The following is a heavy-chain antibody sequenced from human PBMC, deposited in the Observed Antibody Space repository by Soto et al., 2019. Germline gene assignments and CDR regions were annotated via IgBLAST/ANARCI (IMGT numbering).Heavy chain of an antibody. CDR1: GGTFSSYA. Sequence: GASVKVSCKASGGTFSSYAISWVRQAPGQGLEWMGGIIPIFGTANYAQKFQGRVTITADESTSTAYMELSSLRSEDTAVYYCAQGLTYYYDSSGYFDIRGQGTIVTV. V-gene: IGHV1-69*13. CDR3: AQGLTYYYDSSGYFDI. CDR2: IIPIFGTA. D-gene: IGHD3-22*01. J-gene: IGHJ3*02.